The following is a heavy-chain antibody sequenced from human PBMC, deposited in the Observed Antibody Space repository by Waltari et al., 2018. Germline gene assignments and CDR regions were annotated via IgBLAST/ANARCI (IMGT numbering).Heavy chain of an antibody. CDR3: ARGYSSGWDQYRFDC. Sequence: QVQLQESGPGLVRPSETLSLTCSVSGGSISSYYWSWFRQPPGKGLEWSGYIYYSGSTNYNPSLESRVTVSVDTSKSQFSLRLSSVTAAETAVYYCARGYSSGWDQYRFDCWGQGTLVTVSS. J-gene: IGHJ4*02. D-gene: IGHD6-19*01. CDR2: IYYSGST. V-gene: IGHV4-59*01. CDR1: GGSISSYY.